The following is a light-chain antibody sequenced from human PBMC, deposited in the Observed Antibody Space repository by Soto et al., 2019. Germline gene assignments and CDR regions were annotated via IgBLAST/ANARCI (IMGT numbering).Light chain of an antibody. J-gene: IGLJ1*01. Sequence: QSVLTQPPSVSGAPGQRVTISCTGSSSNIGAGYDVHWYQQLPGTAPKLLIYGKSNRPSGVPDRLSGSKSCTSASLAITGLQAGDGADDKCQSYDSILLYGLGNGTKLTV. CDR3: QSYDSILLYG. V-gene: IGLV1-40*01. CDR1: SSNIGAGYD. CDR2: GKS.